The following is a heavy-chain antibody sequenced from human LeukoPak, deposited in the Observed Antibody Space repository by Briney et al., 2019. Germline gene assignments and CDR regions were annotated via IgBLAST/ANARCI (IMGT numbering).Heavy chain of an antibody. CDR3: AKDVGYCSSTSCYGP. D-gene: IGHD2-2*01. J-gene: IGHJ4*02. CDR1: GFTFSSYE. CDR2: ISYDGSNK. V-gene: IGHV3-30*18. Sequence: PGGSLRLSCAASGFTFSSYEMNWVRQAPGKGLEWVAVISYDGSNKYYADSVKGRFTISRDNSKNTLYLQMNSLRAEDTAVYYCAKDVGYCSSTSCYGPWGQGTLVTVSS.